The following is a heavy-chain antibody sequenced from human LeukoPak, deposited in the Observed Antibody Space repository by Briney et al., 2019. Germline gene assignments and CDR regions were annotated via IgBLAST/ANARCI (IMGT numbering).Heavy chain of an antibody. V-gene: IGHV3-48*01. CDR3: ARDRYYGSGTTIITVGNYFDY. D-gene: IGHD3-10*01. J-gene: IGHJ4*02. CDR2: VSSGSTII. Sequence: AGGSLRLSCAASGFAFSSHTINWVRQAPGKGLEWVSSVSSGSTIIYYADSVKGRFTISRDDGRNSLYLQMNSLRAEDTAVYYCARDRYYGSGTTIITVGNYFDYWGQGTLVTVSS. CDR1: GFAFSSHT.